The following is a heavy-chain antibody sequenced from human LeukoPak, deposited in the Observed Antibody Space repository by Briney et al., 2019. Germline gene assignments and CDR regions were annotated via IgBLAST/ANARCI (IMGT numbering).Heavy chain of an antibody. CDR3: ARETTVVTDTAWFDP. Sequence: GGSLRLSCAASGFTFSSYWMAWVRQAPGKGLEWVANIHQDGSEKNYVDSVKGRFTISRDNAKNSVYLQMSSLRAEDTAVYYCARETTVVTDTAWFDPWGQGTLVTVSS. D-gene: IGHD4-23*01. CDR1: GFTFSSYW. CDR2: IHQDGSEK. J-gene: IGHJ5*02. V-gene: IGHV3-7*01.